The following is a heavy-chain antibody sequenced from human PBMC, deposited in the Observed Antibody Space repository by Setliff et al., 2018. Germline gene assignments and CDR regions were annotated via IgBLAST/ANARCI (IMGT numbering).Heavy chain of an antibody. V-gene: IGHV5-51*01. CDR1: GYSFTSYW. CDR3: ARSLSDLASYYGMDV. D-gene: IGHD3-16*01. CDR2: IYPGDSDT. Sequence: GESLKISCKGSGYSFTSYWIGWVRQMPGKGLEWMGIIYPGDSDTRYSPSFQGQVTISADKSISTAYPQWSSLKASDTAMYYCARSLSDLASYYGMDVWGQGTTVTVSS. J-gene: IGHJ6*02.